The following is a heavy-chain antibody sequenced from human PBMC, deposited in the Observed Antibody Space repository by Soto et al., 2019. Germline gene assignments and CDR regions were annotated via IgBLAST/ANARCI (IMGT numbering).Heavy chain of an antibody. D-gene: IGHD3-10*01. CDR3: ARGRASGSYYLLDY. J-gene: IGHJ4*02. CDR2: INPNSGNI. V-gene: IGHV1-8*01. Sequence: QAHLAQSGAEVKKPGSSVTVSCKASGGTFNSYDINWVRQATGHGLEWMGWINPNSGNIGYAQKFQGRVTMTRDTAIRTAYMEVSRLRSDDTAVYYCARGRASGSYYLLDYWGQGTLVTVSS. CDR1: GGTFNSYD.